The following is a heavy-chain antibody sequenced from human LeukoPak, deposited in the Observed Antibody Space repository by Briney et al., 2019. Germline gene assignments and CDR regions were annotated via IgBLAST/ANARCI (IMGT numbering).Heavy chain of an antibody. CDR1: GGSFSGYY. D-gene: IGHD1-26*01. V-gene: IGHV4-34*01. J-gene: IGHJ4*02. CDR3: ARILSTGENGRGYFDS. CDR2: INHSGST. Sequence: SETLSLTCAVYGGSFSGYYWSRIRQPPGKGLEWIGEINHSGSTNYNPSLKSRVTISVDTSKNQFSLKLTSVTAADTAVYYCARILSTGENGRGYFDSWGQGILVTVSS.